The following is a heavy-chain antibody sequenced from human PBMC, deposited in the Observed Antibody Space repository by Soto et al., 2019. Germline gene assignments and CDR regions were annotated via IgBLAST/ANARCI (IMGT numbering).Heavy chain of an antibody. Sequence: EVQLLESGGGLVQPGGSLRLSCAASGFTFNSYAMSWVRQAPGKGLEWVSAISGSGGSTYYADSVKGRFTISRDNSKNTLYLHINSLRAEDTAVYYCANAYGDHDAFDIWGRGTMVTVSS. CDR3: ANAYGDHDAFDI. J-gene: IGHJ3*02. CDR2: ISGSGGST. CDR1: GFTFNSYA. V-gene: IGHV3-23*01. D-gene: IGHD4-17*01.